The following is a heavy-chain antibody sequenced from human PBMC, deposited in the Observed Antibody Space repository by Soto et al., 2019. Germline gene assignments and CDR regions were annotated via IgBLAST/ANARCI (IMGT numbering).Heavy chain of an antibody. D-gene: IGHD3-10*01. CDR2: IYYSGST. CDR3: ATGITMVRGVIILYFDY. Sequence: SETLSLTCTVSGGSISSGDYYWSWIRQPPGKGLEWIGYIYYSGSTYYNPSLKSRVTISVDTSKNQFSLKLSSVTAADTAVYYCATGITMVRGVIILYFDYWGQGTLVTVSS. J-gene: IGHJ4*02. CDR1: GGSISSGDYY. V-gene: IGHV4-30-4*01.